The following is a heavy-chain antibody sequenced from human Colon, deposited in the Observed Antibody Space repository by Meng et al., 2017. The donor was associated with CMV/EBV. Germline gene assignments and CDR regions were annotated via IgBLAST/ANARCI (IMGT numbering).Heavy chain of an antibody. J-gene: IGHJ4*02. CDR2: MFHSGRA. Sequence: SGGSVNSGGYYWSWIRQPPGKGLEWIAYMFHSGRAYYNPSLKSRGTMSMDTSKNQLSLQLSSVTAADTAVYYCAREFGSGSFYFDSWGQGTLVTVSS. D-gene: IGHD3-10*01. CDR1: GGSVNSGGYY. CDR3: AREFGSGSFYFDS. V-gene: IGHV4-30-4*01.